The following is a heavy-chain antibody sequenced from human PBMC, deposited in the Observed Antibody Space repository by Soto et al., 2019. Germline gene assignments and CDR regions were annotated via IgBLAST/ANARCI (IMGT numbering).Heavy chain of an antibody. V-gene: IGHV1-2*04. CDR2: INPKSGGT. CDR1: GYSFTDYH. D-gene: IGHD2-8*01. Sequence: GASVKVSCKASGYSFTDYHIHWVRQAPGQGLEWLGRINPKSGGTSTAQKFQGWVAMTTDTSISTASMELTRLTSDDTAIYYCARGDSTDCSNGVCSFFYNHDMDVWGQGTTVTVSS. J-gene: IGHJ6*02. CDR3: ARGDSTDCSNGVCSFFYNHDMDV.